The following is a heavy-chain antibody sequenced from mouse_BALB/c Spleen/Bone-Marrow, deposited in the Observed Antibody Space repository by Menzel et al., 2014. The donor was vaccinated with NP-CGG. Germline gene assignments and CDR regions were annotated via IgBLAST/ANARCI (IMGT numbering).Heavy chain of an antibody. CDR3: TRSTATFAY. CDR1: GYTFTSYW. D-gene: IGHD1-2*01. V-gene: IGHV1S22*01. CDR2: IYPGSGST. Sequence: LQQSGSELVRPGASVKLSCKASGYTFTSYWMHWVKRRPGQGLEWIGNIYPGSGSTNYDEKFKSKATLTVDTSSSTAYMQLSSLTSEDSAVYYCTRSTATFAYWGQGTLVTVSA. J-gene: IGHJ3*01.